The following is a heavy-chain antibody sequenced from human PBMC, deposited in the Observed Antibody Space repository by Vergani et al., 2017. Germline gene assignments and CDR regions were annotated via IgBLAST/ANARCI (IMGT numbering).Heavy chain of an antibody. Sequence: EVQLVQSGAEVKKPGESLKISCKGSGYSFTSYWIGWVRQMSGKGLEWMGIIYPGDSDTRYSPSFQGQVTISADKSISTAYLQWSSLKASDTAMYYCAVVTFLPTGRYRPLLDYWGQGTLVTVSS. D-gene: IGHD2/OR15-2a*01. V-gene: IGHV5-51*01. CDR2: IYPGDSDT. J-gene: IGHJ4*02. CDR3: AVVTFLPTGRYRPLLDY. CDR1: GYSFTSYW.